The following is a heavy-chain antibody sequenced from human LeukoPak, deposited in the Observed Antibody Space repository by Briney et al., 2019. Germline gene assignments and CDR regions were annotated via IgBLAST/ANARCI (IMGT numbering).Heavy chain of an antibody. D-gene: IGHD2-15*01. CDR2: ISYDGTNK. CDR3: ARNLDGGHNDGLDI. CDR1: GFTFSNFA. J-gene: IGHJ3*02. V-gene: IGHV3-30*04. Sequence: GGSLRPSCAASGFTFSNFAMHWVRQAPGKGLEWVAVISYDGTNKYYADSVKGRFIISRDNSKNTLYLQKNSLKAEDTAVYYCARNLDGGHNDGLDIWGQGTMVTVSS.